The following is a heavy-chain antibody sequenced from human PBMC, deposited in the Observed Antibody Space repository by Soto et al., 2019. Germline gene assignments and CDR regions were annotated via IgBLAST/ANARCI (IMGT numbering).Heavy chain of an antibody. V-gene: IGHV1-69*01. J-gene: IGHJ6*02. CDR3: ARDQKLYRNYGMDV. Sequence: QVQLVQSGAEVKKPGSSVKVSCKASGGTFRRYAISWVRQAPGQGLEGMGGIIPIFGTANYAQKFQGRVTITADESTSTAYMELSSLRSEDTAVYYCARDQKLYRNYGMDVWGQGTTVTVSS. CDR1: GGTFRRYA. D-gene: IGHD4-17*01. CDR2: IIPIFGTA.